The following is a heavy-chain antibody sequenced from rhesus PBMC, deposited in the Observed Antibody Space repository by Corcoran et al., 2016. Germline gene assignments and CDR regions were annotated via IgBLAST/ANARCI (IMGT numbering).Heavy chain of an antibody. J-gene: IGHJ4*01. V-gene: IGHV4S9*01. CDR2: IYGNSAST. D-gene: IGHD4-23*01. CDR3: ARPANTVTTDY. CDR1: GGSISDSYY. Sequence: QVQLQESGPGLVKPSETLSLTCAVSGGSISDSYYWNWIRQPPGKGLEWIGNIYGNSASTYSNPSLKSRVPISIDTSKNQFSLKLSSVTAADTAVYYCARPANTVTTDYWGQGVLVTVSS.